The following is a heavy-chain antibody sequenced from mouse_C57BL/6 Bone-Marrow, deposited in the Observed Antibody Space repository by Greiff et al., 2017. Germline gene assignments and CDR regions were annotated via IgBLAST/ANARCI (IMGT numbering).Heavy chain of an antibody. CDR2: IDPSDSYT. CDR1: GYTFTSYW. Sequence: QVQLQQPGAELVKPGASVKLSCKASGYTFTSYWMQWVKQRPGQGLEWIGEIDPSDSYTNYNQKFKGKATLTVDTSSSTAYMQLSSLTSEDSAVYYCARRSGGSFAYWGQGTLVTVSA. V-gene: IGHV1-50*01. CDR3: ARRSGGSFAY. J-gene: IGHJ3*01.